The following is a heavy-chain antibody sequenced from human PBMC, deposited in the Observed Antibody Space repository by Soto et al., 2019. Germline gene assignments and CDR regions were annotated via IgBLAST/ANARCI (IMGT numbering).Heavy chain of an antibody. CDR2: IIPIFGTA. CDR1: GGTFSSYA. CDR3: ARGADLTTRVDY. D-gene: IGHD3-22*01. J-gene: IGHJ4*02. V-gene: IGHV1-69*13. Sequence: SVKVSCKASGGTFSSYAISWVRQAPGQGLEWMGGIIPIFGTANYAQKFQGRVTITADESTSTAYMELSSLRSEDTAVYYCARGADLTTRVDYWGQGTLVTVSS.